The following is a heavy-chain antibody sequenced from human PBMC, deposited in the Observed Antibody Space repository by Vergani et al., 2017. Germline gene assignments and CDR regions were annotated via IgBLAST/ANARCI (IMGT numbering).Heavy chain of an antibody. J-gene: IGHJ6*03. CDR3: ASYGTLGYYYYMDV. Sequence: EVQLVESGGGLVQPGGSLRLSCAASGFTFSSYSMNWVRQAPGKGLEWVSYISSSSSTIYYADSVKGRFTISRDNAKNSLYLQMNSLRDEDTAVYYCASYGTLGYYYYMDVWGKWTTVTVSS. D-gene: IGHD3-10*01. CDR1: GFTFSSYS. V-gene: IGHV3-48*02. CDR2: ISSSSSTI.